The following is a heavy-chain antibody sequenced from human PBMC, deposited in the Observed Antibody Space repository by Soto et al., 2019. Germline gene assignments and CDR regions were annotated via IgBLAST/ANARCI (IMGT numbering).Heavy chain of an antibody. CDR2: ISGSGGTT. V-gene: IGHV3-23*01. CDR3: ARGYTNIDQ. D-gene: IGHD5-18*01. Sequence: EVQLLESGGGLVQPGGSLRLSCAASGFTFSSYAMSWVRQAPGKGLEWVSSISGSGGTTYYTDSVKGLFTISRDNSKNTLYLQMNSLRAEDTAEYYCARGYTNIDQWGQGTLVTVSS. CDR1: GFTFSSYA. J-gene: IGHJ5*02.